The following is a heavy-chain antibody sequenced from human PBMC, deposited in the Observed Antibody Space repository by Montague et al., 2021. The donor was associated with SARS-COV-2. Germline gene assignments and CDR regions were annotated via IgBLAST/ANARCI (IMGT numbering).Heavy chain of an antibody. Sequence: SLRLSCAASGFTFSSYAMHWVRQAPGKGLEWVAVISYDGSNKYYADSVKGRFTISRDNSKNTLYLQMNSLRAEDMAVYYCAREDIVVVPAARDWFDPWGQGTLVTVSS. CDR1: GFTFSSYA. D-gene: IGHD2-2*01. CDR3: AREDIVVVPAARDWFDP. V-gene: IGHV3-30-3*01. J-gene: IGHJ5*02. CDR2: ISYDGSNK.